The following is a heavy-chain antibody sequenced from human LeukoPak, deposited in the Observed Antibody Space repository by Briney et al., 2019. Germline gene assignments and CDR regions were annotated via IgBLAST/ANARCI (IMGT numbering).Heavy chain of an antibody. CDR1: GFTFDDYA. J-gene: IGHJ4*02. CDR2: ISWDGGST. V-gene: IGHV3-43D*03. CDR3: AKATSSSSWYPLDY. Sequence: QPGGSLRLSCAASGFTFDDYAMHWVRQAPGKGLEWVSLISWDGGSTYYADFVKGRFTISRDNSKNSLYLQMNSLRAEDTALYYCAKATSSSSWYPLDYWGQGTLVTVSS. D-gene: IGHD6-13*01.